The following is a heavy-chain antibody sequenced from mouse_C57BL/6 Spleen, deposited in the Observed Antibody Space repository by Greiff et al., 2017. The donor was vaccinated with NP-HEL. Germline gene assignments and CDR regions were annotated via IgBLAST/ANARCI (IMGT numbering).Heavy chain of an antibody. D-gene: IGHD1-1*01. CDR1: GYAFSSSW. Sequence: VQLQQSGPELVKPGASVKISCKASGYAFSSSWMNWVKQRPGKGLEWIGRIYPGDGDTNYNGKFKGKATLTADKSSSTAYMQLSILTSEDSAVYFCARDYGSRGYAMDYWGQGTSVTVSS. V-gene: IGHV1-82*01. CDR2: IYPGDGDT. J-gene: IGHJ4*01. CDR3: ARDYGSRGYAMDY.